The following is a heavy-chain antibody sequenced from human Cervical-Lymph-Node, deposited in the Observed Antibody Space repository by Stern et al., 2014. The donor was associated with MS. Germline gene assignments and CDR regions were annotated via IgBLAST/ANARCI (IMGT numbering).Heavy chain of an antibody. CDR2: ISGGGDST. Sequence: VQLVESGGSLVQPGGPLRLSCAASGFTFSSYAMSWVRQAPGKGLGWVSAISGGGDSTYYADSVKGRFTISRDNSKNTLYLQMNSLRADDTAVYYCAKEGILVASFDYWGQGTLVTVSS. V-gene: IGHV3-23*04. CDR3: AKEGILVASFDY. CDR1: GFTFSSYA. J-gene: IGHJ4*02. D-gene: IGHD6-19*01.